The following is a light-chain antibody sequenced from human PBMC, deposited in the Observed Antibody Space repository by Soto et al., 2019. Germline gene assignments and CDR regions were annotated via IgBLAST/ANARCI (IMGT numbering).Light chain of an antibody. CDR3: QQLNDYPLT. Sequence: DIQLTQSPSFLSASVGDRITITCRASQGIRGYLAWYQQKPGKAPKLLISAASSLQSGVPSRFSGSGSATEFTLTISCLQPEDFATYYCQQLNDYPLTCGGGTKVEIK. J-gene: IGKJ4*01. V-gene: IGKV1-9*01. CDR2: AAS. CDR1: QGIRGY.